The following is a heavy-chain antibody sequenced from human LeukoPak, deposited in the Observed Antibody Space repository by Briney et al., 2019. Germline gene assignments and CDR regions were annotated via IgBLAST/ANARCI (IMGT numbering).Heavy chain of an antibody. Sequence: GGSLRLSCAASGFTFYDYAMHWVRQAPGNGLEWVSGISWNSGSIGYADSVKGRFTISRDNAKNSLYLQMNSLRAEDTALYYCAKDIRAYYYDSSGYSGGMDVWGQGTTVTVSS. CDR2: ISWNSGSI. CDR3: AKDIRAYYYDSSGYSGGMDV. D-gene: IGHD3-22*01. CDR1: GFTFYDYA. V-gene: IGHV3-9*01. J-gene: IGHJ6*02.